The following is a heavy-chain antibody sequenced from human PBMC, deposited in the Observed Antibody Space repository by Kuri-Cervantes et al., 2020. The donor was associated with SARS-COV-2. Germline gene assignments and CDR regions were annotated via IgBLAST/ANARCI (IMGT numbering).Heavy chain of an antibody. CDR3: ARAVKRFDY. V-gene: IGHV4-34*01. D-gene: IGHD2/OR15-2a*01. Sequence: SQTPSLTCAVYGGSFSGYYWSWIRQPPGKGLEWIGEINHSGSTNYNPSLKSRVTIAVDTSKNQFSLKLSSVTAADTAVYYCARAVKRFDYWGQGTLVTVSS. J-gene: IGHJ4*02. CDR1: GGSFSGYY. CDR2: INHSGST.